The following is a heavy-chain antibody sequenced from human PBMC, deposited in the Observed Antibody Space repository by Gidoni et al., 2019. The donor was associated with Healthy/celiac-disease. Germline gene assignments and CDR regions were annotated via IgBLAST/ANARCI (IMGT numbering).Heavy chain of an antibody. D-gene: IGHD6-6*01. J-gene: IGHJ3*02. CDR3: ATEARWTHAFDI. Sequence: WVRQDPGKGLEWVSATSGSGGSPYYAESVKGRFTISRDNAKHTLDLHMNSLRAEDTAVYYCATEARWTHAFDIWGQGTMVPVSS. CDR2: TSGSGGSP. V-gene: IGHV3-23*01.